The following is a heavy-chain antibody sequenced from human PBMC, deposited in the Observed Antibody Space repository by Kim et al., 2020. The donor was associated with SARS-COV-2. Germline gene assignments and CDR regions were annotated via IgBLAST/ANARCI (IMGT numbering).Heavy chain of an antibody. Sequence: GGSLRLSCAASGFTVSSNYMSWVRQAPGKGLEWVSVIYSGGSTYYADSVKGRFTISRDNSKNTLYLQMNSLRAEDTAVYYCARELERQDYYYGMDVWGQGTTVTVSS. CDR2: IYSGGST. J-gene: IGHJ6*02. V-gene: IGHV3-66*01. CDR1: GFTVSSNY. D-gene: IGHD1-1*01. CDR3: ARELERQDYYYGMDV.